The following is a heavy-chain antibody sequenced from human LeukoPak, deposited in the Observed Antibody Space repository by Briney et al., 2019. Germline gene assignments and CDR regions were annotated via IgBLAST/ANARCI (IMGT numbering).Heavy chain of an antibody. CDR1: GFSFSVYA. Sequence: GGSLRLSCAASGFSFSVYAMSWVRQAPGKGLEWVSSISGSGGRTYYTNSVKGRFTISRENFKSTVYLEMNNLGAEDTALYYCAKGGQDFDFWRFDYWGQGNLVIVSS. CDR3: AKGGQDFDFWRFDY. V-gene: IGHV3-23*01. CDR2: ISGSGGRT. J-gene: IGHJ4*02. D-gene: IGHD3-3*01.